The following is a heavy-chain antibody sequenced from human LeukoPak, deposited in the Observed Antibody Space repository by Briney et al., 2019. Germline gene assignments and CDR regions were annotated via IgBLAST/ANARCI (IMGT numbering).Heavy chain of an antibody. CDR2: INHSGST. J-gene: IGHJ4*02. V-gene: IGHV4-34*01. D-gene: IGHD4-17*01. CDR3: ARYYGDYGIDY. Sequence: PSETLSLTCAVYGGSFSGYYWSWIRQPPGKGLEWIGEINHSGSTNYNPSLKSQVTISVDTSKNQFSLKLSSVTGADTAVYYCARYYGDYGIDYWGQGTLVTVSS. CDR1: GGSFSGYY.